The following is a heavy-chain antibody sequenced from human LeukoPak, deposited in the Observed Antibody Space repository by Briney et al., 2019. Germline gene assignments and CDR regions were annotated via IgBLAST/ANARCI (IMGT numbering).Heavy chain of an antibody. V-gene: IGHV1-8*01. J-gene: IGHJ6*02. D-gene: IGHD2-2*02. CDR3: ARDPGYCSSTSCYNYYYGMDV. Sequence: ASVKVSCKASGYTFTSYDINWVRQATGQGLEWMGWMNPNSGNTGYAQKFQGRVTMTRDTSISTAYMELSRLRSDDTAVYYCARDPGYCSSTSCYNYYYGMDVWGQGTTVTVSS. CDR2: MNPNSGNT. CDR1: GYTFTSYD.